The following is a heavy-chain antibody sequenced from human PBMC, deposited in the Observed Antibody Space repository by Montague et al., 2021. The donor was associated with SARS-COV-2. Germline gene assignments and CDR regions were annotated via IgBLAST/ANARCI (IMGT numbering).Heavy chain of an antibody. V-gene: IGHV4-61*01. Sequence: SETLSLTCTVSGVVELRRRSEEHTSELQSHHELVCRLLLENKMTTSYNPSLKSRVSISVDTSENQFSLKLTSVTAADTAVYYCARRGGGEVFARFMYWYFDVGSRGSLVTVSS. D-gene: IGHD2-21*01. CDR3: ARRGGGEVFARFMYWYFDV. CDR1: GVVELRRRSE. J-gene: IGHJ2*01. CDR2: LENKMTT.